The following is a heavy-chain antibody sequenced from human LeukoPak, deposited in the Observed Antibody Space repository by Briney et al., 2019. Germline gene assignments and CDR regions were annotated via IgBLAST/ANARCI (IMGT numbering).Heavy chain of an antibody. CDR1: GGSIRSSSYY. Sequence: PSETLSLTCSVSGGSIRSSSYYWGWIRQPPGKGLEWIGSIYYSWSIYYSPSLKSRVIISVDTSKIQFSLKLRSVTAADTAVYYCARHSQHQPPSWSLDWGQGTLVTVSS. D-gene: IGHD3-3*01. J-gene: IGHJ4*02. CDR3: ARHSQHQPPSWSLD. V-gene: IGHV4-39*01. CDR2: IYYSWSI.